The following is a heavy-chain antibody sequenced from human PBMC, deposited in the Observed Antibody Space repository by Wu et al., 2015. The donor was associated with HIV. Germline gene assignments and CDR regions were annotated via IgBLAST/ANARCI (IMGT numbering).Heavy chain of an antibody. CDR2: IIPFFGIA. CDR3: ATTYRDQLLSHGRQLGVFLSFDI. V-gene: IGHV1-69*13. Sequence: QVQLVQSGAEVKKAGSSVKVSCKGSGGTFSTNAVSWVRQGPGQGLEWMGGIIPFFGIANYAQKFQGRVTITVDDSSSTAYMQLNSLRSDDSAVFYCATTYRDQLLSHGRQLGVFLSFDIWGQGTVVTVSS. D-gene: IGHD2-2*01. CDR1: GGTFSTNA. J-gene: IGHJ3*02.